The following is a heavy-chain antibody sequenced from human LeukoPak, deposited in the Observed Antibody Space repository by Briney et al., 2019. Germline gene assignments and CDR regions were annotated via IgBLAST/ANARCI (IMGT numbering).Heavy chain of an antibody. Sequence: PGGSLRLSCAASGFTFSSTYMSWVRQPPGKGLEWVSLIQSGGNTYYADSVKGRFSISRDNSENTVSLQMNSLRVEDTAVYYCARQAPYYYDSTGYPHPLFDIWGQGTRVTVSS. J-gene: IGHJ3*02. V-gene: IGHV3-66*04. CDR3: ARQAPYYYDSTGYPHPLFDI. CDR2: IQSGGNT. CDR1: GFTFSSTY. D-gene: IGHD3-22*01.